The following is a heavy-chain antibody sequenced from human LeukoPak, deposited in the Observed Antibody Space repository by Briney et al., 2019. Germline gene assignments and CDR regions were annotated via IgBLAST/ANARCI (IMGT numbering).Heavy chain of an antibody. CDR2: FRSSTNTI. Sequence: GGSLRLSCAASGFSFSDYSMNWVRQAPGKGLEWVSYFRSSTNTIYYAESVKGRFTVSRDNAKNSLYLQMNSLGAEDTAVYYCARDRWHYGSGSGFFDCWGQGTLVTVSS. D-gene: IGHD3-3*02. CDR1: GFSFSDYS. CDR3: ARDRWHYGSGSGFFDC. V-gene: IGHV3-48*01. J-gene: IGHJ4*02.